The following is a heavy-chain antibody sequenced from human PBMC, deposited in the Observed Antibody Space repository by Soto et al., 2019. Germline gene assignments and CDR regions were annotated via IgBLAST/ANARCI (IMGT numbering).Heavy chain of an antibody. CDR2: ISAYNGNT. Sequence: QVQLVQSGAEVKKPGASVKVSCKASGYTFTSYGISWVRQAPGQGLEWMGWISAYNGNTNYAQKLQGRVTLTTDTSTSTAYMGLRGLRSDDTAVYYCAGDGPHRYSSSYGMDVWGQVTTVTVSS. D-gene: IGHD6-6*01. V-gene: IGHV1-18*01. J-gene: IGHJ6*02. CDR1: GYTFTSYG. CDR3: AGDGPHRYSSSYGMDV.